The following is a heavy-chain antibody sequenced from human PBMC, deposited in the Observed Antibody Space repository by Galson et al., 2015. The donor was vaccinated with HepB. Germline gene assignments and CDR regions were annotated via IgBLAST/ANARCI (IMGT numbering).Heavy chain of an antibody. CDR1: GGSISSGDYY. V-gene: IGHV4-30-4*01. J-gene: IGHJ5*02. Sequence: TLSLTCTVSGGSISSGDYYWSWIRQPPGKGLEWIGYIYYSGSTYYNPSLKSRVTISVDTSKNQFSLKLSSVTAADTAAYYCARVVEGSVASGVVWFDPWGQGTLVTVSS. CDR2: IYYSGST. CDR3: ARVVEGSVASGVVWFDP. D-gene: IGHD3-3*01.